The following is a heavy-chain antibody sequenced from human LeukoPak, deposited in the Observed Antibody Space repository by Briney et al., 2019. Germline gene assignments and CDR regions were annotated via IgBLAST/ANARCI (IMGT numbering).Heavy chain of an antibody. V-gene: IGHV4-34*01. Sequence: PSETLSLTCAVYGGSFSAYYWTWIRQSPGKGLEWIGEIKHRENTNYSPPLKSRVTISLDTSKNQISLKLSSVTAADTAVYYCAVTTVTTNFDLWGRGTLVTVSS. D-gene: IGHD4-17*01. CDR1: GGSFSAYY. J-gene: IGHJ2*01. CDR2: IKHRENT. CDR3: AVTTVTTNFDL.